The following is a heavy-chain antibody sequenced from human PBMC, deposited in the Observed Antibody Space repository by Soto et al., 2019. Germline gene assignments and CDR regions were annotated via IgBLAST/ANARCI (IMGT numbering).Heavy chain of an antibody. Sequence: LRLSCAASGFTFSSYSMNWVRQAPGKGLEWVSSISSSSSYIYYADSVKGRFTISRDNAKNSLYLQMNSLRAEDTAVYYCASPSFDSSGYYYDSAVDYWGQGTLVTVSS. CDR1: GFTFSSYS. CDR3: ASPSFDSSGYYYDSAVDY. D-gene: IGHD3-22*01. J-gene: IGHJ4*02. CDR2: ISSSSSYI. V-gene: IGHV3-21*01.